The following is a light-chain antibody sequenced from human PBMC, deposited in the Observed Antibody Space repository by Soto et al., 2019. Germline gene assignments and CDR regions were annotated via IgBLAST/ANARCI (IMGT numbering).Light chain of an antibody. V-gene: IGKV1-5*03. CDR3: QQYNSYSWT. J-gene: IGKJ1*01. CDR2: KAS. Sequence: DIQMTQSPSTLSASVGDRVTITCRASQSISSWLAWYQQKPGKAPKLLIYKASSLESGVPSRFSGSGSGTEFTLTISSLQPDDFAPYYCQQYNSYSWTFGKGTKVPIK. CDR1: QSISSW.